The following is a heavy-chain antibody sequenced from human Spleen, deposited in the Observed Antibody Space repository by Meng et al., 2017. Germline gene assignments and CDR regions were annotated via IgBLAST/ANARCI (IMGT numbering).Heavy chain of an antibody. CDR2: INWDGDDT. J-gene: IGHJ4*02. V-gene: IGHV3-43D*03. CDR3: AKAQTFRSQGYRGLIDY. CDR1: GFTFEDYG. D-gene: IGHD5-18*01. Sequence: GESLKISCAASGFTFEDYGMHWVRQAPGKGLEWVSFINWDGDDTYYADSVRGRFTISRDNSANSLYLQMNSLRPEDTALYYCAKAQTFRSQGYRGLIDYWGQGTLVTVSS.